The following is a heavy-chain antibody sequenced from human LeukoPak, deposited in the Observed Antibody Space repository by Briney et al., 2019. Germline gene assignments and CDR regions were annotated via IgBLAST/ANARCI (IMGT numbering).Heavy chain of an antibody. Sequence: PVASVKVSCKASGYTFTSYGISWVRQAPGQGLEWMGWISAYNGNTNYAQKLQGRVTMTTDTSTSTAYMELRSLRPDDTAVYYCAKDDYDSSGYYYVGAFDIWGQGTMVTVSS. CDR3: AKDDYDSSGYYYVGAFDI. V-gene: IGHV1-18*01. J-gene: IGHJ3*02. D-gene: IGHD3-22*01. CDR2: ISAYNGNT. CDR1: GYTFTSYG.